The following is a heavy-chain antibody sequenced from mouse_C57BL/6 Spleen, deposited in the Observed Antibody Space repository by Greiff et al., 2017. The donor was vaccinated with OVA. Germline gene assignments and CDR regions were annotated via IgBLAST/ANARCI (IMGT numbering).Heavy chain of an antibody. CDR3: ARQIDGYYEYFDV. V-gene: IGHV5-6*01. Sequence: EVKLVESGGDLVKPGGSLKLSCAASGFTFSSYGMSWVRQTPDKRLEWVATISSGGSYTYSPDSVKGRFTISRDNAKNTLYLQMSSLKSEDTAMYYCARQIDGYYEYFDVWGTGTTVTVSS. CDR1: GFTFSSYG. D-gene: IGHD2-3*01. J-gene: IGHJ1*03. CDR2: ISSGGSYT.